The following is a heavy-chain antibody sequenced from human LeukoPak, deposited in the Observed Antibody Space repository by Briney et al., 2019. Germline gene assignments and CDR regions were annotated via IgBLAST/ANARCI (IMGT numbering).Heavy chain of an antibody. CDR1: GYTFTSYD. V-gene: IGHV1-8*03. J-gene: IGHJ3*02. Sequence: ASVKVSCKASGYTFTSYDTNWVRQATGQGLEWMGWMNPNSGNTGYAQKFQGRVTITRNTSISTAYMELSSLRSEDTAVYYCAFNSDTAAFDIWGQGTMVTVSS. D-gene: IGHD1-26*01. CDR3: AFNSDTAAFDI. CDR2: MNPNSGNT.